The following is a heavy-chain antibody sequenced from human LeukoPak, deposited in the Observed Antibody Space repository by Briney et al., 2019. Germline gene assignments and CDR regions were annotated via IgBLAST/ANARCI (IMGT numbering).Heavy chain of an antibody. V-gene: IGHV4-61*02. J-gene: IGHJ6*03. Sequence: PSETLSLTCTVSGGSISSGSYYWSWIRQPAGKGLEWIGRIYTSGSTNYNPSLKSRVTISVDTSKNQFSLKLSSVTAADTAVYYCARDDDFWNGGYYYYMDVWGKGTTVTVSS. D-gene: IGHD3-3*01. CDR3: ARDDDFWNGGYYYYMDV. CDR2: IYTSGST. CDR1: GGSISSGSYY.